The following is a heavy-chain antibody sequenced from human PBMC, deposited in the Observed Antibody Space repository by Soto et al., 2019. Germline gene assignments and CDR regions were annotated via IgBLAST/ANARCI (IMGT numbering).Heavy chain of an antibody. J-gene: IGHJ4*02. CDR1: GGTFSSYA. CDR2: IIPIFGTA. Sequence: SVKVSCNASGGTFSSYAISWVRQAPGQGLEWMGGIIPIFGTANYAQKFQGRVTITSDDSTSTTYMELSSLRSEDTAVYYCARGKGYYDSSGYSSPFDYWGQGTLVTVSS. V-gene: IGHV1-69*13. CDR3: ARGKGYYDSSGYSSPFDY. D-gene: IGHD3-22*01.